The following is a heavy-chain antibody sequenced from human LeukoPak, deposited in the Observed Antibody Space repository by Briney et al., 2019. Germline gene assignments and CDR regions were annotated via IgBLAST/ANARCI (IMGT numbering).Heavy chain of an antibody. V-gene: IGHV3-30*03. CDR1: GFTFSSYG. CDR2: ISYDGSYE. CDR3: ASDPQPWVLSGPADR. D-gene: IGHD1-26*01. Sequence: PGGSLRLSCEASGFTFSSYGMHWVRQAPGKGLEWVAIISYDGSYENYGDSVKGRFTISRDNSKNTLYLQMNSPLTEDTAVYYCASDPQPWVLSGPADRWGQGTLVTVSS. J-gene: IGHJ5*02.